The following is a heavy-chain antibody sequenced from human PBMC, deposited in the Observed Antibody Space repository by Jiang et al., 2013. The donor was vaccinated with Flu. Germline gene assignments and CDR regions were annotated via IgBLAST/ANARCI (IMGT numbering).Heavy chain of an antibody. Sequence: EWMGSHPILVTLIPDTARPSQGQVTISADKSISTAYLQWSSLKASDTAMYYCARLYGGNLSPAFDIWGQGTMVTVSS. V-gene: IGHV5-51*01. CDR2: PILVTLIP. D-gene: IGHD4-23*01. J-gene: IGHJ3*02. CDR3: ARLYGGNLSPAFDI.